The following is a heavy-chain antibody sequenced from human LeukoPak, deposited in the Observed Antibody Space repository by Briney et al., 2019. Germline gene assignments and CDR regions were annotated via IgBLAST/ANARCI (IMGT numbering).Heavy chain of an antibody. CDR1: GFTFSSCS. Sequence: PGGSLRLSCAASGFTFSSCSMNWVRQAPGKGLEWVSSISSSSSYIYYADSVKGRFTISRDNAKNSLYLQMNSLRAEDTAVYYCARDLIAAGSEGSGYWGQGTLVTVSS. D-gene: IGHD6-13*01. J-gene: IGHJ4*02. CDR3: ARDLIAAGSEGSGY. V-gene: IGHV3-21*01. CDR2: ISSSSSYI.